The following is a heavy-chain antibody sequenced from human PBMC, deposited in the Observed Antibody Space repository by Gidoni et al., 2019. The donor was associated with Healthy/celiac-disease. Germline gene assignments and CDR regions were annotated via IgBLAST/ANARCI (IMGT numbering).Heavy chain of an antibody. CDR2: ISSISIYI. D-gene: IGHD3-16*01. Sequence: EVQLVESGGGLVKPGGSMRLSCAASGFTFSSYSMNWFRQAPGKGLECVYSISSISIYIYYADSVKGRFTISRDNAKNSLYLQMNSLRAEDTAVYYCARDGGGRDYWGQGTLVTVSS. CDR1: GFTFSSYS. J-gene: IGHJ4*02. CDR3: ARDGGGRDY. V-gene: IGHV3-21*01.